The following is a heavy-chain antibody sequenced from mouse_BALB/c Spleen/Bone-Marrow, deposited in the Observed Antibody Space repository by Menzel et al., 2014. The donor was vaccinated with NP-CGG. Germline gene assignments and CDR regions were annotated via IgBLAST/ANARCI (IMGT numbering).Heavy chain of an antibody. V-gene: IGHV1-20*02. CDR1: GYSFTGCF. Sequence: EVQRVESGPELVKPGASVKISCKASGYSFTGCFMNWVMQSHGKSLEWIGRINPYNGDTFYNQKFKGKAILTVDKSSSTAHMELRSLASEDSAVYYCARGDYRFDEGYFDCWGQGTSLTVSS. D-gene: IGHD2-14*01. J-gene: IGHJ2*02. CDR3: ARGDYRFDEGYFDC. CDR2: INPYNGDT.